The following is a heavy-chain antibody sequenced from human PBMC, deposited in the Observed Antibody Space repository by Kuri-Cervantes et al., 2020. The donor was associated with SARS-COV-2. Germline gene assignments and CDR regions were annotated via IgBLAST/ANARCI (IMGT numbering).Heavy chain of an antibody. Sequence: GESLKISCAASGFTFDDYATHWVRQAPGKGLEWVSYISSSGGTIYYADSVKGRFTISRDNAKNSLYLQMNSLRAEDTALYYCARLGRYCSGGSCYEVYYYYYGMDVWGQGTTVTVSS. CDR3: ARLGRYCSGGSCYEVYYYYYGMDV. CDR1: GFTFDDYA. V-gene: IGHV3-48*03. J-gene: IGHJ6*01. D-gene: IGHD2-15*01. CDR2: ISSSGGTI.